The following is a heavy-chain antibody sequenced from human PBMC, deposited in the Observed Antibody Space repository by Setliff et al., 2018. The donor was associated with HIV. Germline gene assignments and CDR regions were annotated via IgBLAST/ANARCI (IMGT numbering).Heavy chain of an antibody. CDR2: INPSSGDT. CDR1: GYSFTNYY. D-gene: IGHD1-1*01. J-gene: IGHJ4*02. CDR3: ARGRPTGYFDC. V-gene: IGHV1-46*01. Sequence: GASVKVSCKASGYSFTNYYIHWVRQAPGQGLEWMGVINPSSGDTLYAQNFQGRVTISRDNAKNSLYLQMNSLRGEDTAVYYCARGRPTGYFDCWGQGTLVTVSS.